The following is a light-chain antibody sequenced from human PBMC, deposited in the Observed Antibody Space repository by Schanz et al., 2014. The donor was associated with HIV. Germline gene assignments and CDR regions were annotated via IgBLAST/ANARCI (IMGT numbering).Light chain of an antibody. J-gene: IGLJ3*02. Sequence: QSALTQPASVSGSPGQSITISCTGTSSDIGAYNYVSWYQQHPGKAPKLVIYDVSYRPSGISNRFSGSKSGSTASLTISGLQAEDEADYYCTSYTSSTWVFGGGTKVTVL. CDR3: TSYTSSTWV. V-gene: IGLV2-14*03. CDR1: SSDIGAYNY. CDR2: DVS.